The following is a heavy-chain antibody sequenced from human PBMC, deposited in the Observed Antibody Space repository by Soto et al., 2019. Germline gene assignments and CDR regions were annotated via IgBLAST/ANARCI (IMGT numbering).Heavy chain of an antibody. J-gene: IGHJ4*02. D-gene: IGHD5-12*01. CDR3: ARYRYGGYEYDY. CDR2: INQDGSEK. CDR1: GFTFGSYW. Sequence: EVQLVESGGGLVQPGGSLRLSCAASGFTFGSYWMSWVRQDPGKGLEWVANINQDGSEKYCVDSVKGRFIISRDNAEKSLYLQMNSLGAEDTAVYFSARYRYGGYEYDYWGQGTLVTVSS. V-gene: IGHV3-7*01.